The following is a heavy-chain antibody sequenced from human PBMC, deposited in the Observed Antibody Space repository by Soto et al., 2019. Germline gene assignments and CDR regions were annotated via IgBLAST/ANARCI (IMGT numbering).Heavy chain of an antibody. CDR2: IYHSGST. CDR1: GGSISSGGYS. CDR3: ARVKYYYDSSGYFKWFDP. V-gene: IGHV4-30-2*01. Sequence: PSETLSLTCAVSGGSISSGGYSWSWIRQPPGKGLEWIGYIYHSGSTYYNPSLKSRVTISVDRSKNQFSLKLSSVTAADTAVYYCARVKYYYDSSGYFKWFDPWGQGTLVTVSS. D-gene: IGHD3-22*01. J-gene: IGHJ5*02.